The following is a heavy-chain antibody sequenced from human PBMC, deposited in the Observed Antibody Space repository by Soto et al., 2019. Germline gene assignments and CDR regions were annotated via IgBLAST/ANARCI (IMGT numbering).Heavy chain of an antibody. CDR2: IYYSGST. CDR1: GGSISSSSYY. Sequence: SETLSLTCTVSGGSISSSSYYWSWIRQPPGKGLEWIGYIYYSGSTNYNPSLKSRVTISVDTSKNQFSLKLSSVTAADTAVYYCAREQRIAVAGTQKIDYWGQGTLVTVSS. D-gene: IGHD6-19*01. V-gene: IGHV4-61*01. CDR3: AREQRIAVAGTQKIDY. J-gene: IGHJ4*02.